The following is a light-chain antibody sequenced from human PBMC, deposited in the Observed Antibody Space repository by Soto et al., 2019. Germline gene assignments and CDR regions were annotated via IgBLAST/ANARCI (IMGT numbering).Light chain of an antibody. CDR1: HSVSSY. Sequence: EIVLTQSPPALSFSPGERATLSCRASHSVSSYLAWYQQKPGQAPRLLIYDASNRATGIPARFSGSGSGTDFSLTISSLEPEDFAVYYCHQRSNCSLITFGQGTRPEIK. CDR3: HQRSNCSLIT. CDR2: DAS. V-gene: IGKV3-11*01. J-gene: IGKJ5*01.